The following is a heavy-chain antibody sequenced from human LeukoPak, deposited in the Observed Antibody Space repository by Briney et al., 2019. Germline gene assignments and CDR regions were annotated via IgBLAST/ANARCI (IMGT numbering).Heavy chain of an antibody. J-gene: IGHJ4*02. CDR2: IRSKANSYAT. V-gene: IGHV3-73*01. CDR1: GFTFSGSA. CDR3: WDSSGSLGY. D-gene: IGHD6-19*01. Sequence: GGSLRLSCAASGFTFSGSAMHWVRQASGKGLEWVGRIRSKANSYATAYAASVKGRFTISRDDSKNTAYLQMNSLKTEDTAVYYCWDSSGSLGYWGQGTLVTVSS.